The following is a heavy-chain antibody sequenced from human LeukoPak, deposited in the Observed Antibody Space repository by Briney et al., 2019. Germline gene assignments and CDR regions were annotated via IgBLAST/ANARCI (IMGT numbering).Heavy chain of an antibody. CDR1: GGSVSSDSYY. J-gene: IGHJ6*02. Sequence: SETLSLTCTVSGGSVSSDSYYWSWIRQPPGKGLEWIGFIYYSGSTNYNPSLKSRVTISVDTSKNQFSLKLSSVTAADTAVYYCARGPHRGWLQPPNYYYYYGMDVWGQGTTVTVSS. CDR2: IYYSGST. V-gene: IGHV4-61*01. CDR3: ARGPHRGWLQPPNYYYYYGMDV. D-gene: IGHD5-24*01.